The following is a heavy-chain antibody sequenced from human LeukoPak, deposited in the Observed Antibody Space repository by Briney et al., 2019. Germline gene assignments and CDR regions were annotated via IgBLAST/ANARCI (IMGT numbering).Heavy chain of an antibody. Sequence: SETLSLTCTVSGGSISSYYWSWIRQPPGKGLEWIGYIYYSGSTNYNLSLKSRVTISVDTSKNQFSLKLSSVTAADTAVYYCAKGTYSSHLDYWGQGTLVTVSS. J-gene: IGHJ4*02. V-gene: IGHV4-59*08. D-gene: IGHD6-13*01. CDR3: AKGTYSSHLDY. CDR2: IYYSGST. CDR1: GGSISSYY.